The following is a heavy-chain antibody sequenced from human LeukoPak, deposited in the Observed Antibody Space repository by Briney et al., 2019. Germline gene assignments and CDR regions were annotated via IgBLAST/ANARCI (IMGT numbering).Heavy chain of an antibody. CDR1: GFMFSSNW. V-gene: IGHV3-7*01. Sequence: GGSLRLSCAASGFMFSSNWMSWVRLAPGKGLEWVANIKEDGTETYYVDSVKGRFTISRDNAKNTLYLQMNSLRAEDTAVYYCARVRAAAADYWGQGALVTVSS. D-gene: IGHD6-13*01. CDR3: ARVRAAAADY. J-gene: IGHJ4*02. CDR2: IKEDGTET.